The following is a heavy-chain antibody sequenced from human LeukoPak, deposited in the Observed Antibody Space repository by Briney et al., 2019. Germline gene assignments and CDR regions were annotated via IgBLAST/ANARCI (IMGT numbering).Heavy chain of an antibody. D-gene: IGHD2-15*01. CDR3: AREGSDIVVVVAAPTMVWFDP. J-gene: IGHJ5*02. CDR2: IIPTFGTA. CDR1: GGTFSSYA. Sequence: ASVKVSCKASGGTFSSYAISWVRQAPGQGLEWMGRIIPTFGTANYAQKFQGRVTITTDESTSTAYMELSSLRSEDTAVYYCAREGSDIVVVVAAPTMVWFDPWGQGTLVTVSS. V-gene: IGHV1-69*05.